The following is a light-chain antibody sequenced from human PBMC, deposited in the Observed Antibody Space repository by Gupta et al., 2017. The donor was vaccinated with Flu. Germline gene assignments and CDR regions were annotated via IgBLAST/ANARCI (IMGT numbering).Light chain of an antibody. CDR1: QDISDY. CDR3: QQYHNFPPST. V-gene: IGKV1-33*01. Sequence: DIQMTQSPSSLSVSVGDRVTITCQASQDISDYLNWYQQKIGKAPKLLIYDASYLEAGVPSRFSGSGSGTDFTLTISSLQPEDVATYYCQQYHNFPPSTLGQGTRLEIK. J-gene: IGKJ2*01. CDR2: DAS.